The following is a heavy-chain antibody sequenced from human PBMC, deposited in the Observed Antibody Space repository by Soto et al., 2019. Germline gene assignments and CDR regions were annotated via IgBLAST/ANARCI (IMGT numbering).Heavy chain of an antibody. CDR2: IKGDGSGT. J-gene: IGHJ4*02. D-gene: IGHD1-26*01. Sequence: HPGGSLRLSCAASGFTFSGYWMHWVRQVPGKGLVWVSRIKGDGSGTSYADSVKGRFTISRDNAKNTLYLQMNSLRAEDTAVYYCARDPFGATTYWGQGTLVTVSS. CDR1: GFTFSGYW. V-gene: IGHV3-74*01. CDR3: ARDPFGATTY.